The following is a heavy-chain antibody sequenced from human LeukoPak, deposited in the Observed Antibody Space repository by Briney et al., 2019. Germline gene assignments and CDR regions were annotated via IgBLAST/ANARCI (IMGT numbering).Heavy chain of an antibody. CDR1: DGSINSYY. CDR3: ARGRSNYYGMDV. CDR2: IYYNGNT. V-gene: IGHV4-59*01. J-gene: IGHJ6*02. D-gene: IGHD1-26*01. Sequence: SETLSLTCSVSDGSINSYYWNWIRRPPGKGLEWIGYIYYNGNTNYSPSLKSRVTMSVDTSKNLFSLKVSSVAAADTAVYYCARGRSNYYGMDVWGQGTTVTVSS.